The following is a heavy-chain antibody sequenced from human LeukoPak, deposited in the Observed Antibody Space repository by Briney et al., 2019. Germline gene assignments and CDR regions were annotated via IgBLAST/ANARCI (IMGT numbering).Heavy chain of an antibody. CDR1: GGSISSGSYY. D-gene: IGHD3-16*01. Sequence: SQTLSLTCTVSGGSISSGSYYWSWIRQPAGKGLEWIGRIYTSGSTNYNASLKSRVTISVDTSKNQFSLKLSSVTAADTAVYYCAGDFGIFDYGMDVWGQGTTVTVSS. CDR2: IYTSGST. CDR3: AGDFGIFDYGMDV. V-gene: IGHV4-61*02. J-gene: IGHJ6*02.